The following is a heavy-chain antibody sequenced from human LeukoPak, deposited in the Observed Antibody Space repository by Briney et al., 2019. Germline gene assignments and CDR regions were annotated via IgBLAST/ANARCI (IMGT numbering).Heavy chain of an antibody. CDR1: GFTLSSYA. D-gene: IGHD4-17*01. J-gene: IGHJ6*03. CDR3: AKGDGDYFYYYYMDV. CDR2: ISDTGNT. Sequence: QPGGSLRLSCAASGFTLSSYAMSWVRQAPGKGLEWVSAISDTGNTYHADSVKGRFTISRDSSKNTLFLQMNRLRAEDTAVYYCAKGDGDYFYYYYMDVWGKGTTVTISS. V-gene: IGHV3-23*01.